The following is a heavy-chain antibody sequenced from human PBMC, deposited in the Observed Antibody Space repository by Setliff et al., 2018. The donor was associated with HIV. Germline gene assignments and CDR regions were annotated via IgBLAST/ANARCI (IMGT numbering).Heavy chain of an antibody. V-gene: IGHV4-4*09. J-gene: IGHJ4*02. D-gene: IGHD3-10*01. Sequence: PSETLSLTCTVSGGSVNDFYCNWIRQPPGKGPEWIGYIHSSGSTIYNPSLKSRITISLDTSKEQFSLELSSATAADTAVYYCARGWFGGYYFDYWGQGTLVTVSS. CDR1: GGSVNDFY. CDR2: IHSSGST. CDR3: ARGWFGGYYFDY.